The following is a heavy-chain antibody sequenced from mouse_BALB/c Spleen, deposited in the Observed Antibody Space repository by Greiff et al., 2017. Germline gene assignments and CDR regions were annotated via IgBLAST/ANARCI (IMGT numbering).Heavy chain of an antibody. J-gene: IGHJ2*01. CDR2: ISSGGSYT. CDR1: GFTFSSYT. CDR3: TRDRGSYYGSSYEGFDY. D-gene: IGHD1-1*01. Sequence: EVQVVESGGGLVKPGGSLKLSCAASGFTFSSYTMSWVRQTPEKRLEWVATISSGGSYTYYPDSVKGRFTISRDNAKNTLYLQMSSLKSEDTAMYYCTRDRGSYYGSSYEGFDYWGQGTTLTVSS. V-gene: IGHV5-6-4*01.